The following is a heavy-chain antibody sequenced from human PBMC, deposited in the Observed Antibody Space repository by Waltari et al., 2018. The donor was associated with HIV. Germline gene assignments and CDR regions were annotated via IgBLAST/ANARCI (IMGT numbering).Heavy chain of an antibody. CDR3: ARGGAIAAAAPRLNWYFDL. D-gene: IGHD6-13*01. V-gene: IGHV4-31*03. J-gene: IGHJ2*01. CDR2: INYSGST. CDR1: GGSISSGGYY. Sequence: QVQLQESGPGLVKPSQTLSLTCTVSGGSISSGGYYWSWIRPHPGKGLEWIVYINYSGSTYDNPSLKSGVTISGGTAKNQFALKRRSVTAAGTAVYYCARGGAIAAAAPRLNWYFDLWGRGTLVTVSS.